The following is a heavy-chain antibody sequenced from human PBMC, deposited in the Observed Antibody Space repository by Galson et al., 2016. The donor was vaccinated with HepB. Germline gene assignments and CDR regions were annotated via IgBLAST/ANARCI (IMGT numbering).Heavy chain of an antibody. V-gene: IGHV3-15*01. CDR2: IKSKADGETI. Sequence: SLRLSCAATGFTFSKAWMSWVRQAPGKGLEWVGRIKSKADGETIDAAAPVKGRFIFSRDDSKNTLYLQMNSLKIEDTAVYYCTTDDYYEGSTNYPGFDSWGQGTLVTVSS. D-gene: IGHD3-22*01. CDR3: TTDDYYEGSTNYPGFDS. CDR1: GFTFSKAW. J-gene: IGHJ4*02.